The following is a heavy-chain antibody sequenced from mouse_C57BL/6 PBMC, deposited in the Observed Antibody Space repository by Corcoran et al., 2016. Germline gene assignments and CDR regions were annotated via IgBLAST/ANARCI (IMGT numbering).Heavy chain of an antibody. J-gene: IGHJ1*03. CDR2: IDPEDGDT. V-gene: IGHV14-1*01. CDR3: TRWLLRGYWYFDV. D-gene: IGHD2-3*01. CDR1: GFNIKDYY. Sequence: EVQLQQSGAELVRPEASVKLSCTASGFNIKDYYMHWVKQRPEQGLEWIGRIDPEDGDTEYAPKFQGKATMTADTSSNTAYLQLSSLTSEDTAVYYCTRWLLRGYWYFDVWGTGTTVTVSS.